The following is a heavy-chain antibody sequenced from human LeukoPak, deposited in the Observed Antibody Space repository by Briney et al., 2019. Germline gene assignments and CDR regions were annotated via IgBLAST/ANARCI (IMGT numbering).Heavy chain of an antibody. J-gene: IGHJ4*02. CDR3: ARGDGSSGFDY. V-gene: IGHV3-48*04. Sequence: GGSLRLSCAASGFTFSSYSMNWVRQAPGKGLEWVSYISSGSSPIYYADSVKGRFTISRDNAKDSLYLQMNSLRADDTAVYYCARGDGSSGFDYWGQGTLVTVSS. D-gene: IGHD6-13*01. CDR1: GFTFSSYS. CDR2: ISSGSSPI.